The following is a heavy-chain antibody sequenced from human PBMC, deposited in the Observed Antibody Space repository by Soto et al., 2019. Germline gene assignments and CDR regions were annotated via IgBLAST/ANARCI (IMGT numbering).Heavy chain of an antibody. CDR3: ARHLYYYDSSGYPAAFDY. CDR1: GGSISSSSYY. D-gene: IGHD3-22*01. V-gene: IGHV4-39*01. Sequence: PSETLSLTCTVSGGSISSSSYYWGWIRQPPGKGLEWIGSIYYSGSTYYNPSLKSRVTISVDTSKNQFSLKLSSVTAADTAVYYCARHLYYYDSSGYPAAFDYWGQGTLVTVSS. CDR2: IYYSGST. J-gene: IGHJ4*02.